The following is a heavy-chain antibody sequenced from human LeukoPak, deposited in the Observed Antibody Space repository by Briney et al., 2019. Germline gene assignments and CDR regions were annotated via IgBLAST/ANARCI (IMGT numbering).Heavy chain of an antibody. J-gene: IGHJ4*02. CDR1: GFTFSSYG. CDR2: IRYDGSNK. V-gene: IGHV3-30*02. Sequence: PGGSLRLSCAASGFTFSSYGMHWVRQAPGKGLEWVAFIRYDGSNKYYADSVKGRFTISRDNSKNTLYLQMNSLRAEDTAVYYCAKDGAVAGPYFDYWGQGTLVTVSS. CDR3: AKDGAVAGPYFDY. D-gene: IGHD6-19*01.